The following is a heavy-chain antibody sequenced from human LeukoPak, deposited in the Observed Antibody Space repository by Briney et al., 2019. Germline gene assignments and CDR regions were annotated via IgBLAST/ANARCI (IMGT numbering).Heavy chain of an antibody. CDR3: ARGDIVVVVAANDYYYGMDV. CDR2: INHSGST. D-gene: IGHD2-15*01. V-gene: IGHV4-34*01. CDR1: GGSFSGYY. Sequence: SETLSLTCAVYGGSFSGYYWSWIRQPPGKGLEWIGEINHSGSTNYNPSLGSRVTISVDTSKNQFSLKLSSVTAADTAVYYCARGDIVVVVAANDYYYGMDVWGQGTTVTVSS. J-gene: IGHJ6*02.